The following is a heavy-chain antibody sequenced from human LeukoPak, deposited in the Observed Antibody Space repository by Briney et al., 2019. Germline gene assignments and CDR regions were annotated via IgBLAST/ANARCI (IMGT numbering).Heavy chain of an antibody. CDR2: ISYDGSNK. CDR1: GFTFSSYA. D-gene: IGHD6-13*01. J-gene: IGHJ4*02. Sequence: PGGSLRLSCAASGFTFSSYAMHWVRQAPGKGLEWVAVISYDGSNKYYADSVKGRFTISRDNSKNTLYLQMNSLRAEDTAVYYCAKVPEQQLVLPYFDYWGQGTLVTVSS. CDR3: AKVPEQQLVLPYFDY. V-gene: IGHV3-30-3*01.